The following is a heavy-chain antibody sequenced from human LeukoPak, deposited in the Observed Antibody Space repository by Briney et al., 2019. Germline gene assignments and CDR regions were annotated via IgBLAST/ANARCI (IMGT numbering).Heavy chain of an antibody. CDR3: AREGYYDILTGYYNVDY. CDR2: IYSGGSA. CDR1: GFTVSSNY. Sequence: GGSLRLSCAASGFTVSSNYMSWVRQAPGKGLEWVSVIYSGGSAYYADSVKGRFTISRDNSKNTLYLQMNSLRAKDTAVYYCAREGYYDILTGYYNVDYWGQGTLVTVSS. V-gene: IGHV3-66*01. D-gene: IGHD3-9*01. J-gene: IGHJ4*02.